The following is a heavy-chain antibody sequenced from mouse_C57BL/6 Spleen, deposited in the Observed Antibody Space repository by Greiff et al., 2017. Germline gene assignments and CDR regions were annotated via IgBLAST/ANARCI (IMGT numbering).Heavy chain of an antibody. Sequence: EVQGVESGEGLVKPGGSLKLSCAASGFTFSSYAMSWVRQTPEKRLEWVAYISSGGDYIYYADTVKGRFTISRDNARNTLYLQMSSLKSEDTAMYYCTRGGAPYYFDYWGQGTTLTVSS. CDR1: GFTFSSYA. CDR3: TRGGAPYYFDY. CDR2: ISSGGDYI. V-gene: IGHV5-9-1*02. J-gene: IGHJ2*01.